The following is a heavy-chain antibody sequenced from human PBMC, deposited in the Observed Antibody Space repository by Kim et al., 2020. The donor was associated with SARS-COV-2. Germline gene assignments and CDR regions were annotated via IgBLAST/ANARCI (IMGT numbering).Heavy chain of an antibody. D-gene: IGHD3-22*01. CDR1: GYTFTSYD. Sequence: ASVKVSCKASGYTFTSYDINWVRQATGQGLEWMGWMNPNSGNTGYAQKFQGRVTMTRNTSISTAYMELSSLRSEDTAVYYCARGGDYYDSSGYYHLMNLMDGWGQGTTVTVSS. CDR3: ARGGDYYDSSGYYHLMNLMDG. J-gene: IGHJ6*01. CDR2: MNPNSGNT. V-gene: IGHV1-8*01.